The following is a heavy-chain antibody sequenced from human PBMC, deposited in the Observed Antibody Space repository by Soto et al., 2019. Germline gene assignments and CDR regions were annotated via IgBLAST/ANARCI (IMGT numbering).Heavy chain of an antibody. D-gene: IGHD1-7*01. V-gene: IGHV4-4*02. Sequence: SETLSLTCAVSGVSFTSNNWWTWVRQPPGQGLEWIGEIYRTGSTNYNPSLKSRVTISLDKSENQFSLKVTSLTAADTAVYYCASRDPGTSVDYWGQGTLVAVSS. CDR2: IYRTGST. J-gene: IGHJ4*02. CDR1: GVSFTSNNW. CDR3: ASRDPGTSVDY.